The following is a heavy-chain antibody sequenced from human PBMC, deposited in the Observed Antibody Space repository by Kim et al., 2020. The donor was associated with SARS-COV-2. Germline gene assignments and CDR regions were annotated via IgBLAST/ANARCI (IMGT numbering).Heavy chain of an antibody. V-gene: IGHV4-4*07. J-gene: IGHJ4*02. CDR2: FYSSGST. Sequence: SETLSLTCTVSGGSMRIYSWSWIRQTAGKGLEWIGRFYSSGSTSYNPSLRSRVTMSVDSSKNRLSLKLRSVTAADTAIYYCAREGGVDIVNWAMLGSGFDSWGQGLLVTGSS. CDR3: AREGGVDIVNWAMLGSGFDS. CDR1: GGSMRIYS. D-gene: IGHD2-2*03.